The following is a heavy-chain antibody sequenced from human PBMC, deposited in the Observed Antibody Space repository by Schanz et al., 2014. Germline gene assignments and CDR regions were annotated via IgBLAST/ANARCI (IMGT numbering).Heavy chain of an antibody. D-gene: IGHD3-10*01. CDR3: VRDAGWAFGDYHGMDV. CDR1: GYTFNNHG. J-gene: IGHJ6*02. CDR2: ISVYHGHT. Sequence: QVQLVQSGGEVKKPGASATVSCKASGYTFNNHGISWVRQAPGQWLEWMGWISVYHGHTNYAEKVHGRVTMTTDTSTSTAYMELRSLISDDTAVYYCVRDAGWAFGDYHGMDVWGQGTSVTVSS. V-gene: IGHV1-18*01.